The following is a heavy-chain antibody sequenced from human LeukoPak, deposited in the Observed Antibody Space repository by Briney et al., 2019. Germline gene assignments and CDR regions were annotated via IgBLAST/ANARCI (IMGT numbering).Heavy chain of an antibody. Sequence: GGSLRLSCAASGFTFSSFGMHWVRQAPGKGPEWVAAVSYDGSKKFYGDSVKGRFTISRDNSKNTVYLQMNSLRAEDTAVYYCAKERSTTTWYDHWGQGILVTVSS. CDR3: AKERSTTTWYDH. CDR2: VSYDGSKK. J-gene: IGHJ4*02. CDR1: GFTFSSFG. D-gene: IGHD2-2*01. V-gene: IGHV3-30*18.